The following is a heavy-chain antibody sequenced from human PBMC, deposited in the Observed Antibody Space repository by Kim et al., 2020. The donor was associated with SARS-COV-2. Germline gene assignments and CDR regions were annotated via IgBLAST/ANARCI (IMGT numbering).Heavy chain of an antibody. CDR2: ISYDGSNK. V-gene: IGHV3-30*18. CDR1: GFTFSSYG. Sequence: GGSLRLSCAASGFTFSSYGMHWVRQAPGKGLEWVAVISYDGSNKYYADSVKGRFTISRDNSKNTLYLQMNSLRAEDTAVYYCAKGGWGFDYWGQGTLVTVSS. D-gene: IGHD3-16*01. J-gene: IGHJ4*02. CDR3: AKGGWGFDY.